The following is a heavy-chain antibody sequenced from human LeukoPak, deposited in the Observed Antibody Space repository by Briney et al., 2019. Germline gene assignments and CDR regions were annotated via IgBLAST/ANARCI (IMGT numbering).Heavy chain of an antibody. D-gene: IGHD3-9*01. CDR3: ARVAVLRYFDWLLSPLDY. J-gene: IGHJ4*02. CDR1: GFTFSSYS. CDR2: SSSSSSYI. V-gene: IGHV3-21*01. Sequence: GGSLRLSCAASGFTFSSYSMNWVRQAPGKGLEWVSSSSSSSSYIYYADSVKGRFTISRDNAKNSLYLQMNSLRAEDTAVYYCARVAVLRYFDWLLSPLDYWGQGTLVTVSS.